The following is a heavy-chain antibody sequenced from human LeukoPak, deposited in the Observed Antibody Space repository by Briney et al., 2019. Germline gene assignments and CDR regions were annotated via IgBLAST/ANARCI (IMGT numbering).Heavy chain of an antibody. J-gene: IGHJ4*02. CDR3: ARCGIAAADPIDY. CDR2: IYYSGST. CDR1: GGSISSYY. D-gene: IGHD6-13*01. Sequence: PSETLSLTCTVSGGSISSYYWSWIRQPPGKGLEWIGYIYYSGSTNYNPSLKSRVTISVDTSKNQFSLKLSSVTAADTAVYYCARCGIAAADPIDYWGQGTLVTVSS. V-gene: IGHV4-59*08.